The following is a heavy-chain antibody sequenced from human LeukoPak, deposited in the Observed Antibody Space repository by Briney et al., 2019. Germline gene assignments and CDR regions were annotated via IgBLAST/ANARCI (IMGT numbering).Heavy chain of an antibody. J-gene: IGHJ2*01. CDR3: AKDFVDTAMVYWYFDL. V-gene: IGHV3-23*01. Sequence: GGSLRLSCAASGFTFSSYAMSWVRQAPGRGLEWVSAISGSGGSTYYADFVKGRFTISRDNSKNTLYLQMNSLRAEDTAVYYCAKDFVDTAMVYWYFDLWGRGTLVTVSS. CDR1: GFTFSSYA. CDR2: ISGSGGST. D-gene: IGHD5-18*01.